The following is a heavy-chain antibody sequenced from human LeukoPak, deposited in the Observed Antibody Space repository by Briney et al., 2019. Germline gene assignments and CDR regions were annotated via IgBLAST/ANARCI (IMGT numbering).Heavy chain of an antibody. J-gene: IGHJ6*03. CDR3: ARVTEYYYMDV. V-gene: IGHV3-48*03. CDR2: ISSSGSTI. D-gene: IGHD3-16*01. Sequence: GGSLRLSCAASGFTFSSYEMNWVRQAPGKGLEWVSYISSSGSTIYYADSVKGRFTISRDNAKNSLYLQMNSLRAEDTALYYCARVTEYYYMDVWGKGTTVTVSS. CDR1: GFTFSSYE.